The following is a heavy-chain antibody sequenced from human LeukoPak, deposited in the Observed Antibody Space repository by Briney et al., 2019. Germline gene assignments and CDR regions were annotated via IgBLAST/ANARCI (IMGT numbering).Heavy chain of an antibody. CDR2: INPSGGST. D-gene: IGHD2-15*01. CDR1: GYTFTSYY. V-gene: IGHV1-46*01. CDR3: ARGPSAVVAATQLGY. J-gene: IGHJ4*02. Sequence: ASVKVSCKASGYTFTSYYMHWVRQAPGQGLEWMGIINPSGGSTSYAQKFQGRVTMTRDTYISTAYMELSRLRSDDTAVYYCARGPSAVVAATQLGYWGQGTLVTVSS.